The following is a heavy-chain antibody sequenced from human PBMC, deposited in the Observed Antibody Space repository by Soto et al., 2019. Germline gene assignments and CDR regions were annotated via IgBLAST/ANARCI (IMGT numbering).Heavy chain of an antibody. J-gene: IGHJ5*02. D-gene: IGHD2-2*01. V-gene: IGHV4-4*07. CDR2: VYPTGST. CDR3: ATGRSEVVPGAMDT. CDR1: GGSFSSYY. Sequence: QVQLRESGPGLVKPSETLSLSCTVSGGSFSSYYCNWVRKSAGKGLEWIGRVYPTGSTTYNPSLKSRLTMSVDTSKNQFSLRLTSMTAADTAVYYCATGRSEVVPGAMDTWGQGTLVTVSS.